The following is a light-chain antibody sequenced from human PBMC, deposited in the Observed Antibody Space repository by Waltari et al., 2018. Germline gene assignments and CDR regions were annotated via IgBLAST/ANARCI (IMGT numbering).Light chain of an antibody. CDR3: QNYVRLPAT. Sequence: EIVLTQSPGTLSLSPGESATLSCRASQSVARALAWYQQKPGQPPRLLIYKTCTRATGVPDRCSGGGSGTDFSLTISRLEPEDFAVYYCQNYVRLPATFGQGTKVEIK. CDR1: QSVARA. CDR2: KTC. J-gene: IGKJ1*01. V-gene: IGKV3-20*01.